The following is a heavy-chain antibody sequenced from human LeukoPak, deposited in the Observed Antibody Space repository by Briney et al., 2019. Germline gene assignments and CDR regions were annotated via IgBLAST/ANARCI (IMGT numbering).Heavy chain of an antibody. Sequence: SGTLSLTCTVSGGSISSSNYYWGWISQPPGKGLEWIGEIYHSGSTNYNPSLKSRVTISVDKSKNQFSLKLSSVTAADTAVYYCAQCGGGDCYAFDYWGQGTLVTVSS. CDR3: AQCGGGDCYAFDY. CDR1: GGSISSSNYY. V-gene: IGHV4-39*07. CDR2: IYHSGST. J-gene: IGHJ4*02. D-gene: IGHD2-21*02.